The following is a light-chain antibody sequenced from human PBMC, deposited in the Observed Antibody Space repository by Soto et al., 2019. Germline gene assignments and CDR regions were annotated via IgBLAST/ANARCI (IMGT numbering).Light chain of an antibody. CDR1: QSVSSSY. J-gene: IGKJ3*01. CDR3: QQDGSSPLFT. Sequence: EIVLTQSPGTLSLSPGERATLSCRASQSVSSSYLDWYQQKPGQAPRLLIYGASSRATGIPDRFSGSGSGTDFTLTISRLEPEDFAVYYCQQDGSSPLFTFGPGTKVDIK. CDR2: GAS. V-gene: IGKV3-20*01.